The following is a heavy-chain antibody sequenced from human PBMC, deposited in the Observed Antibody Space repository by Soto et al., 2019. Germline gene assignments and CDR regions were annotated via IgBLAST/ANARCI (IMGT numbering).Heavy chain of an antibody. CDR1: GFTFSSYA. Sequence: GGSLRLSCAASGFTFSSYAISWVRQAPGKGLEWVSAISGSGGSTYYADSVKGRFTISRDNSKNTLYLQMNSLRAEDTAVYYCAKDVVVVPAPPNWFDPWGQGTLVTVSS. D-gene: IGHD2-2*01. J-gene: IGHJ5*02. CDR3: AKDVVVVPAPPNWFDP. CDR2: ISGSGGST. V-gene: IGHV3-23*01.